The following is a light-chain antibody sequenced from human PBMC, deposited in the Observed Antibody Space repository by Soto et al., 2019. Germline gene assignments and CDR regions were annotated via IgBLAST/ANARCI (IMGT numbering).Light chain of an antibody. Sequence: IQLTQSPSSLSASVGDRVTITCRASQGIGFYLAWYQQKPGSPPQLLIYAASTLQSGVPSSFSCSGSGTKFTVTLGGLPPEDFASYYCHHVNSHPPFTFGPGTTVDLK. CDR1: QGIGFY. V-gene: IGKV1-9*01. CDR3: HHVNSHPPFT. J-gene: IGKJ3*01. CDR2: AAS.